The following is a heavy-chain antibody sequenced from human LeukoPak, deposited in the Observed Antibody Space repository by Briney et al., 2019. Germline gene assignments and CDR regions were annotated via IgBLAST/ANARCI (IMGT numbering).Heavy chain of an antibody. Sequence: SETLSLTCTVSGGSISTSSFYWGWIRQPPGKGLEWIGSIHYSGGTYYNPSLKSGVTISVDTSKNQFSLKVSSVTAADTAVYYCARVGVTMVRGVIITGTFDYWGQGTLVTVSS. CDR1: GGSISTSSFY. CDR3: ARVGVTMVRGVIITGTFDY. V-gene: IGHV4-39*01. CDR2: IHYSGGT. D-gene: IGHD3-10*01. J-gene: IGHJ4*02.